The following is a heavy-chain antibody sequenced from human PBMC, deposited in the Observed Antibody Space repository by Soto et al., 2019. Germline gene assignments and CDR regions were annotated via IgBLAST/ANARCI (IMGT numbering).Heavy chain of an antibody. D-gene: IGHD3-9*01. CDR1: GGSFSGYY. V-gene: IGHV4-34*01. Sequence: PSETLSLTCAVYGGSFSGYYWSWIRQPPGKGLEWIGEINHSGSTNYNPSLKSRVTISVDTSKNQFSLKLSSVTAAETAVYYCARGGGYYDILTGYRAWFDPWGQGTLVTVSS. CDR2: INHSGST. J-gene: IGHJ5*02. CDR3: ARGGGYYDILTGYRAWFDP.